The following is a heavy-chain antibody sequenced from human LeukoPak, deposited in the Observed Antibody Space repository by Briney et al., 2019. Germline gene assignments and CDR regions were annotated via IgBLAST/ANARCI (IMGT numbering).Heavy chain of an antibody. Sequence: GGSMRRSCAASGFTFSTYAMHWVRQTPGKGLEWVSAVSGSDGDTYYADSVTGRFTISRDNSKNTLYVLLNSLRAEDTAVYYCATTLNTGFFQSWGRGTLVTVS. J-gene: IGHJ5*02. D-gene: IGHD5-18*01. CDR2: VSGSDGDT. CDR3: ATTLNTGFFQS. V-gene: IGHV3-23*01. CDR1: GFTFSTYA.